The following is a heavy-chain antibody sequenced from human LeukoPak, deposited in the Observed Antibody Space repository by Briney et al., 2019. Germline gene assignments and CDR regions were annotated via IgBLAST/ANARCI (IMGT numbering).Heavy chain of an antibody. CDR3: ARAVGGDGSGSL. D-gene: IGHD3-10*01. CDR2: IYYRVTS. J-gene: IGHJ4*02. Sequence: PSETLSLTCTVSGDSISTYYWSWIRQPPGKGLEWIGYIYYRVTSDYNPSLKSRVTMSVDMSARQISLKLSSVTAADTAVYYCARAVGGDGSGSLWGPGTLVTVSS. V-gene: IGHV4-59*01. CDR1: GDSISTYY.